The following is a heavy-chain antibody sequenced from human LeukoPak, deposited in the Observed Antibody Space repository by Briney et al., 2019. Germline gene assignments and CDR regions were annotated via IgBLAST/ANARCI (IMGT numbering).Heavy chain of an antibody. CDR2: IKQDGSEK. J-gene: IGHJ4*02. CDR3: ARDYYDSSGYYYALVDY. V-gene: IGHV3-7*01. CDR1: GFTFSSYW. Sequence: GGSLRLSCAASGFTFSSYWMSWVRQAPGKGLEWVANIKQDGSEKYYVDSVKGRFTISRDNAKNSLHLQMNSLRAEDTAVYYCARDYYDSSGYYYALVDYWGQGTLVTVSS. D-gene: IGHD3-22*01.